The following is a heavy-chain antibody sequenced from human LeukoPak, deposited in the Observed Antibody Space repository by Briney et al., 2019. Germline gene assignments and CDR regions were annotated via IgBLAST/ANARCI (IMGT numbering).Heavy chain of an antibody. CDR1: GGSISSSSYY. V-gene: IGHV4-39*07. CDR2: IYYSGST. J-gene: IGHJ3*02. CDR3: ARDADYDSSGNDAFDI. D-gene: IGHD3-22*01. Sequence: RPSETLSLTCTVSGGSISSSSYYWGWIRQPPGKGLEWIGSIYYSGSTYYNPSLKSRVTISVDTSNNQFSLKLSSVTAADTAVYYCARDADYDSSGNDAFDIWGQGTMVTVSS.